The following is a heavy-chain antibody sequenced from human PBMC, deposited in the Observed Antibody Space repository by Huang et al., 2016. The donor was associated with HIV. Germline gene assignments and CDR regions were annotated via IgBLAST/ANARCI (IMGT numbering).Heavy chain of an antibody. Sequence: QVQLVQSGAEVKKPGASVRVSCKTAGYPFNDYYIHWVRQAPGQGLEGMVRSTPNTGYKNDAPRFQGRVTVTRDTSMSTADMELTRLISADTAVYYCARGGTIWTFARDYWGQGAPVTVSS. D-gene: IGHD3-3*01. CDR2: STPNTGYK. CDR1: GYPFNDYY. V-gene: IGHV1-2*02. CDR3: ARGGTIWTFARDY. J-gene: IGHJ4*02.